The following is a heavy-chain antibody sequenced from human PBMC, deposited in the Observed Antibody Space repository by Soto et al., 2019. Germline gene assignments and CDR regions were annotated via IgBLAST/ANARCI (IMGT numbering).Heavy chain of an antibody. V-gene: IGHV3-33*06. J-gene: IGHJ4*02. CDR1: GFTFSSYG. D-gene: IGHD6-19*01. Sequence: QVQLVESGGGVVQPGRSLRLSCAASGFTFSSYGMHWVRQAPGKGLEWVAVIWYDGSSKYYADSVKGRFTISRDNSKTTLYLQMNSLRAEDTAVYYCAKDHVAVADYFDYWGQGTLVTVSS. CDR3: AKDHVAVADYFDY. CDR2: IWYDGSSK.